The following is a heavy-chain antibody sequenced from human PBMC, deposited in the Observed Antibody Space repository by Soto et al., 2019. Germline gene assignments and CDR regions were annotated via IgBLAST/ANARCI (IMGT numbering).Heavy chain of an antibody. V-gene: IGHV3-48*03. CDR2: ISSSGSDT. CDR3: ASLSGGDGFNP. D-gene: IGHD1-26*01. Sequence: EAQLVESGGDLVQPGGSLRLSCAGSGFSFSSYEMNWARQAPGKGLEWVSYISSSGSDTYYADSVKARCTISGDNVQNPRYLLLTRPAAGDTPIYYRASLSGGDGFNPWGQGTLVTVSS. CDR1: GFSFSSYE. J-gene: IGHJ5*02.